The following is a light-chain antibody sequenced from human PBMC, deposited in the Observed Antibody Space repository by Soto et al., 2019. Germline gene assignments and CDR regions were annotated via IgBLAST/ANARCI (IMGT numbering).Light chain of an antibody. CDR2: GAS. Sequence: ELVLTQSPATLSVSPGERATLSCRASQGVGSTLAWYQQEPGRAPRLLIYGASSRAAGIPNRFSGSGSGTDFTLTISRLEPEDFAVYYCQQYGSSPGTFGQGTKLEIK. CDR3: QQYGSSPGT. CDR1: QGVGST. V-gene: IGKV3-20*01. J-gene: IGKJ2*01.